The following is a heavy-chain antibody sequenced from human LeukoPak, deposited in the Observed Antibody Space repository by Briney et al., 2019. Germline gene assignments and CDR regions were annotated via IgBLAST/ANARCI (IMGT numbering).Heavy chain of an antibody. CDR3: ARGPGPVDY. V-gene: IGHV7-4-1*02. J-gene: IGHJ4*02. CDR2: INTKTGNP. Sequence: ASVKVSCKASGYTFTSNAMNWVRQAPGQRLEWMGWINTKTGNPTYAQGFTGRFVFSLDTSVSTAYLQISSLKAEDTAVYYCARGPGPVDYWGQGTLVTVSS. CDR1: GYTFTSNA.